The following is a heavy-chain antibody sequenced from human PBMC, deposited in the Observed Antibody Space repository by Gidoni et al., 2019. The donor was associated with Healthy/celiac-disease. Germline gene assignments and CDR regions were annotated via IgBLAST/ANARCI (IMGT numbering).Heavy chain of an antibody. Sequence: QVQLVQSGAEVKKPGSSVKVSCKASGGTVSSYTTSWVRQAPGQGRAWMGRIIPILGIANYAQKFQGRVTITADKSTSTAYMELSSLGSEDTAVYYCASGIVGATIAEYFQHWGQGTLVTVSS. J-gene: IGHJ1*01. CDR3: ASGIVGATIAEYFQH. CDR2: IIPILGIA. V-gene: IGHV1-69*02. CDR1: GGTVSSYT. D-gene: IGHD1-26*01.